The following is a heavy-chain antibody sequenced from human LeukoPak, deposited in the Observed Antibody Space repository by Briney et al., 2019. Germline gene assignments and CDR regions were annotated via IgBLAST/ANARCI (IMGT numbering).Heavy chain of an antibody. J-gene: IGHJ5*02. V-gene: IGHV4-4*07. CDR1: GGSISSYY. CDR2: IYTSGST. Sequence: SETLSLTCTVSGGSISSYYWSWIRQPAGKGLEWIGRIYTSGSTNYNPSLKSRVTMSVDTSKNQFSLKLSSVTAADTAVYYCARDVGYCSSTSCYNWFDPWGQGTLVTVSS. CDR3: ARDVGYCSSTSCYNWFDP. D-gene: IGHD2-2*01.